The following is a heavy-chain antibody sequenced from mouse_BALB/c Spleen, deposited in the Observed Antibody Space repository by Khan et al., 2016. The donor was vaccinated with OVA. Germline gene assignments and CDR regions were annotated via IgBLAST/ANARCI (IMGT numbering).Heavy chain of an antibody. D-gene: IGHD2-10*02. V-gene: IGHV1-77*01. J-gene: IGHJ3*01. CDR1: GYTFTDYI. Sequence: QVQLKESGPELVKPGASVKMSCKASGYTFTDYIINWVKQRTGQGLEWIGDIYPGSDNTYYNEKFKGKATLTADKSSNTVYMQLSSLTSEDSAVYICARSGYGTFAYWGQGTLVTVSA. CDR2: IYPGSDNT. CDR3: ARSGYGTFAY.